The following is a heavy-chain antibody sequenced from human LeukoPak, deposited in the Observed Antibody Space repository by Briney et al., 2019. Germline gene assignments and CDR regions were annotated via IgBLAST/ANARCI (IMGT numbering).Heavy chain of an antibody. J-gene: IGHJ4*02. CDR2: IIPIFGTA. Sequence: GSSLKVSCKASGGTFSSYAISWVRQAPGQGLEWMGGIIPIFGTANYAQKFQGRVTITAAESTSTAYMELSRLRSEDTAVYYCARDPVDNRDGPSSSDWGQGTLVTVSS. D-gene: IGHD6-6*01. CDR3: ARDPVDNRDGPSSSD. V-gene: IGHV1-69*01. CDR1: GGTFSSYA.